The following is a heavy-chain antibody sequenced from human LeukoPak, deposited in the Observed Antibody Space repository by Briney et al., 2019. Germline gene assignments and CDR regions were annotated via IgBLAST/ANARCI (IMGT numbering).Heavy chain of an antibody. CDR3: ARDRGWRGFFDY. CDR1: GFTFSSYA. V-gene: IGHV3-30*04. D-gene: IGHD6-19*01. Sequence: GGSLRLSCAASGFTFSSYAMHWVRQAPGKGLEWVTVISYDGSNKYYADSVKGRFTISRDKSKNTLFLQMNSLRAEDTAVYYCARDRGWRGFFDYWGQGTLVTVSS. J-gene: IGHJ4*02. CDR2: ISYDGSNK.